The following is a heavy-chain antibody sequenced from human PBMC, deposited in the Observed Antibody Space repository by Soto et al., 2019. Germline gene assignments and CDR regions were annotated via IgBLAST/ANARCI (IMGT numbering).Heavy chain of an antibody. CDR2: IYHSGST. CDR1: GGSISSGGYS. Sequence: QLQLQESGSGLVKPSQTLSLTCAVSGGSISSGGYSWSWIRQPPGKGLEWIGYIYHSGSTYYNPSLKSRVXIXXDRSKNQFSRKLSSVTAADTAVYYCAGGPGVARNYWGQGTLVTVSS. CDR3: AGGPGVARNY. V-gene: IGHV4-30-2*01. J-gene: IGHJ4*02. D-gene: IGHD5-12*01.